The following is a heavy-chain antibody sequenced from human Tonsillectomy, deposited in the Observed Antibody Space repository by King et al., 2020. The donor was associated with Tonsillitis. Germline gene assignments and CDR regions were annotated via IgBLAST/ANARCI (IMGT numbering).Heavy chain of an antibody. V-gene: IGHV3-73*02. Sequence: VQLVESGGGVVQPGGSLKLSCAASGFTFSGSAMHWVRQASGKGLEWVGRIRSKANSYATAYAASVKGRFTISRDDSKNTAYLQMNSLKTEDTAVYYCTTPGSVYSRSYDYWGQGTLVTVSS. J-gene: IGHJ4*02. CDR2: IRSKANSYAT. CDR3: TTPGSVYSRSYDY. CDR1: GFTFSGSA. D-gene: IGHD6-6*01.